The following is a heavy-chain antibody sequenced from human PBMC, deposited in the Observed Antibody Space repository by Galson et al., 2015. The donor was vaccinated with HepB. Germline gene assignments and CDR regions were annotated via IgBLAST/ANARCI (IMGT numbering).Heavy chain of an antibody. Sequence: SLRLSCAASGFTFSNYAMSWVRQAPGKGLEWVSGISGSGGSTNYADSVKGRFTISRDNPKNTLYLQVNSLRVEDTAVYYCAKDSAMGNIYGSHLFSPCGQGPLVTVAS. CDR3: AKDSAMGNIYGSHLFSP. CDR1: GFTFSNYA. V-gene: IGHV3-23*01. J-gene: IGHJ5*02. D-gene: IGHD5-18*01. CDR2: ISGSGGST.